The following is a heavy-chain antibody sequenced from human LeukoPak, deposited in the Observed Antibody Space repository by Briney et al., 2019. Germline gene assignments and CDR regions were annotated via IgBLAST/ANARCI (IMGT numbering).Heavy chain of an antibody. V-gene: IGHV1-2*02. Sequence: ASVKVSCKTSGYTFTGYYMHWVRQGPGQGLEWMGWINPNTGATNYAQKFQGRVTMTSDTSISTAYMELSSLKSDDTAMYYCARAPMIVVVFPPRLDFWGQGTLVTVSS. CDR1: GYTFTGYY. D-gene: IGHD3-22*01. CDR3: ARAPMIVVVFPPRLDF. CDR2: INPNTGAT. J-gene: IGHJ4*02.